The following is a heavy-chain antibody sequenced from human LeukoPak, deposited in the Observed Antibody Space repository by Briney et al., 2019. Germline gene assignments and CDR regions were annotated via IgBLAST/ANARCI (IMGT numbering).Heavy chain of an antibody. D-gene: IGHD3-10*01. J-gene: IGHJ4*02. Sequence: ASVKVSCKVSGYTLTELSMHWVRQAPGKGLAWMGGFDPEDGETIYAQKFQGRVTMTEDTSTDTAYMELSSLRSEDTAVYYCATGPQSELLWFGELWGWGQGTLVTVSS. CDR3: ATGPQSELLWFGELWG. CDR2: FDPEDGET. CDR1: GYTLTELS. V-gene: IGHV1-24*01.